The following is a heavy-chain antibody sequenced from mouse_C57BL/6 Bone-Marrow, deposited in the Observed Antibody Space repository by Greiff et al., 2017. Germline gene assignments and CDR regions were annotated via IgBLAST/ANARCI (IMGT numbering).Heavy chain of an antibody. V-gene: IGHV8-8*01. J-gene: IGHJ3*01. D-gene: IGHD1-1*01. Sequence: QVTLKESGPGILQPSQTLRLTCSFSGFSLRTFGMGVGWIRQPSGKGLVWLAHIWWADDTSYTPALQSRLTLSKDTSHNQVFLKIANVDTADTATYYGARIDYGSRAWFAYWGQGTRVTVSA. CDR2: IWWADDT. CDR3: ARIDYGSRAWFAY. CDR1: GFSLRTFGMG.